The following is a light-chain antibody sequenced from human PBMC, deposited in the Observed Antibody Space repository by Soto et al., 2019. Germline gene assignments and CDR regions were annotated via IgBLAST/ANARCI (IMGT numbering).Light chain of an antibody. CDR1: ELSKQY. Sequence: SYELTQTPSVSVSPGQTARITCSGDELSKQYVYWYQQKPGQAPVLVIYKDTERASGIPERFSASSSGTTVTLTISGVRAEHEADYYCQSSDDNGNYYLLGIGTKVT. J-gene: IGLJ1*01. V-gene: IGLV3-25*02. CDR2: KDT. CDR3: QSSDDNGNYYL.